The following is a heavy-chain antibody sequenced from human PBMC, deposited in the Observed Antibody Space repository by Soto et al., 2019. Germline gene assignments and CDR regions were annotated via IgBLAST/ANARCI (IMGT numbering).Heavy chain of an antibody. J-gene: IGHJ5*02. D-gene: IGHD5-18*01. CDR3: ARSLGGGMVYSYGSDWFDP. CDR2: IYYSGST. CDR1: GGSISSGGYY. Sequence: SETLSLTCTVSGGSISSGGYYWSWIRQHPGKGLEWIGYIYYSGSTYYNPSLKSRVTISVDTSKNQFSLKLSSVTAADTAVYYCARSLGGGMVYSYGSDWFDPWGQGTLVTVSS. V-gene: IGHV4-31*03.